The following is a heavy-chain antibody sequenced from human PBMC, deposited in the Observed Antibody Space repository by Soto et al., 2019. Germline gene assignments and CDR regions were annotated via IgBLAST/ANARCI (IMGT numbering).Heavy chain of an antibody. CDR3: ARGRGECSGGSCYYPRAYNWFDP. J-gene: IGHJ5*02. V-gene: IGHV4-34*01. CDR2: INHSGST. Sequence: QVQLQQWGAGLLKPSETLSLTCAVYGGSFSGYYWSWIRQPPGKGLEWIGEINHSGSTNYNPSLKSRGTISVDTSKNQFSLKLSSVTAADTAVYYCARGRGECSGGSCYYPRAYNWFDPWGQGTLVTVSS. D-gene: IGHD2-15*01. CDR1: GGSFSGYY.